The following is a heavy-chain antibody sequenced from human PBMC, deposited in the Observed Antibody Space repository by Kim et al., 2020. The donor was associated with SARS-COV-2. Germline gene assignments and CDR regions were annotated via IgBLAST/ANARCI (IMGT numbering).Heavy chain of an antibody. CDR1: GFTFSSYA. Sequence: GGSLRLSCAPSGFTFSSYAMSWVRQAPGKGLEWVSAISGSGGSTYYADSVKGRFTISRDNSKNTLYLQRDSLRAEDTAVYYCAKDQQCLAYFDYWGQGTLVTVSS. CDR3: AKDQQCLAYFDY. CDR2: ISGSGGST. V-gene: IGHV3-23*01. D-gene: IGHD6-19*01. J-gene: IGHJ4*02.